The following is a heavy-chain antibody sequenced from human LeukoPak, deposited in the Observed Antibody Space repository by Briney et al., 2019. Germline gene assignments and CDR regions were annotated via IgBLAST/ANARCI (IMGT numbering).Heavy chain of an antibody. CDR3: ARELYYYDSSGYYLMG. CDR2: TYYRSKWYN. V-gene: IGHV6-1*01. CDR1: GDSVSSNSAA. Sequence: SQTLSLTFAISGDSVSSNSAAWNWIRQSPSRGLEWLGRTYYRSKWYNDYAVSVKSRITINPDTSKNQFSLQLNSVTPEDTAVYYCARELYYYDSSGYYLMGWGQGTLVTVSS. J-gene: IGHJ4*02. D-gene: IGHD3-22*01.